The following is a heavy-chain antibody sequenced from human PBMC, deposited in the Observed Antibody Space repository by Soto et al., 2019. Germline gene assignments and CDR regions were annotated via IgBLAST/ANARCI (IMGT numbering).Heavy chain of an antibody. V-gene: IGHV4-39*01. J-gene: IGHJ4*02. CDR1: GGSISSSSYY. D-gene: IGHD3-22*01. CDR3: ARRGYYYDSSGYPSVWY. CDR2: IYYSGST. Sequence: SETLSLTCTVSGGSISSSSYYWGWIRQPPGKGLEWIGSIYYSGSTYYNQSLKSRVNISVDTSKNQFSLKLSSVTAADTAVYYFARRGYYYDSSGYPSVWYWGQGTLVTVSS.